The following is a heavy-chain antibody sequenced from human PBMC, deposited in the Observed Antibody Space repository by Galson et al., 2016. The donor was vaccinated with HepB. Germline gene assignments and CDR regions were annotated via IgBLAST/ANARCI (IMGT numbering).Heavy chain of an antibody. V-gene: IGHV4-59*11. CDR3: AREGEGQYLLTMDV. D-gene: IGHD2-2*01. CDR2: ISYSGNT. Sequence: SETLSLTCTVSGDSSRRHSWSWIRQPPGKGLEWIGFISYSGNTNYNPSLRSRVTISADTSKNELSLKLSSVTAADTAIYYCAREGEGQYLLTMDVWGKGTTVTVSS. J-gene: IGHJ6*03. CDR1: GDSSRRHS.